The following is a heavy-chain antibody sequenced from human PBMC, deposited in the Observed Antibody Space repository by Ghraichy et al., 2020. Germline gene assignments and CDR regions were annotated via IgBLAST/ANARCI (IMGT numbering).Heavy chain of an antibody. D-gene: IGHD1-20*01. V-gene: IGHV4-34*01. CDR3: ARGRGNWNLRGAFDS. J-gene: IGHJ5*01. CDR1: GGSLSGYY. Sequence: SETLSLTCAVDGGSLSGYYCSWVRQPPGKGLEWIGEVSHSGSTNYNPSLDRRVTVSVDSSKNQFSLMMTSVTAADTAVYYCARGRGNWNLRGAFDSWGQG. CDR2: VSHSGST.